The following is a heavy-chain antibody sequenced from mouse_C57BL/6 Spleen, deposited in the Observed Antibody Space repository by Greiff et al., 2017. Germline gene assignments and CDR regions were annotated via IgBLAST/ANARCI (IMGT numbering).Heavy chain of an antibody. D-gene: IGHD2-10*02. CDR3: ARSPSYYFDY. CDR2: IRNKANGYTT. Sequence: EVQRVESGGGLVQPGGSLSLSCAASGFTFTDYYMSWVRQPPGKALEWLGFIRNKANGYTTEYSASVKGRFTISRDNSQSILYLQMNALRAEDSATYYCARSPSYYFDYWGQGTTLTVSS. CDR1: GFTFTDYY. V-gene: IGHV7-3*01. J-gene: IGHJ2*01.